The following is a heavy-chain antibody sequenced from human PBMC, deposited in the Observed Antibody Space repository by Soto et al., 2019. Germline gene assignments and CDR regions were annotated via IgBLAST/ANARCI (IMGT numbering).Heavy chain of an antibody. V-gene: IGHV4-59*01. CDR1: GGSISSYY. CDR2: IYYSGST. CDR3: VRGGIEYYDFWSGSSVPIYGMDV. J-gene: IGHJ6*02. Sequence: PSETLSLTCTVSGGSISSYYWSWIRQPPGKGLEWIGYIYYSGSTNYNPSLKSRVTISVDTSKNQFSLKLSSVTAADTAVYYCVRGGIEYYDFWSGSSVPIYGMDVWGQGTTVTVSS. D-gene: IGHD3-3*01.